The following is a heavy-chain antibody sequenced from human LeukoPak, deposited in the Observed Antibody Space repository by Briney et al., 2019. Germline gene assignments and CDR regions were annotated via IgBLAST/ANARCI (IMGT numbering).Heavy chain of an antibody. D-gene: IGHD3-22*01. J-gene: IGHJ4*02. CDR2: IYYSGST. CDR3: ARREYYYDSSGHLGDYFDY. CDR1: GGSISSSSYY. V-gene: IGHV4-61*05. Sequence: SETLSLTCTVSGGSISSSSYYWSWIRQPPGKGLEWIGYIYYSGSTNYNPSLKSRVTISVDTSKNQFSLKLSSVTAADTAVYYCARREYYYDSSGHLGDYFDYWGQGTLVTVSS.